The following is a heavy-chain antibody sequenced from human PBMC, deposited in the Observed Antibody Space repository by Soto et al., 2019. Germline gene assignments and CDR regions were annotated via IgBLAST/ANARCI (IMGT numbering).Heavy chain of an antibody. Sequence: EVQLVESGGGLVQPGRSLRLSCAASGFTFDDYAMHWVRQAPGKGLEWVSGISWNSGSIDYADSVKGRFTISRDNAKISLYLQMNSLRTEDTALYYCAKGGYNWNSYLHYWGQGTLVTVSS. CDR1: GFTFDDYA. J-gene: IGHJ4*02. D-gene: IGHD1-7*01. CDR3: AKGGYNWNSYLHY. CDR2: ISWNSGSI. V-gene: IGHV3-9*01.